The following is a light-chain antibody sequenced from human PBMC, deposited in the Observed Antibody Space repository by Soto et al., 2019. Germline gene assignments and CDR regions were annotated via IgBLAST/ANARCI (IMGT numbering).Light chain of an antibody. Sequence: DIQLTQSPSFLSASVGDIVTITFRASQGISSYLAWYQQKPGKAPKLLIYAASTLQSGVPSRFSGSGSGTEFTLTISSLQPEDFATYYCQQSYSTPLTFGGGTKVDI. V-gene: IGKV1-9*01. J-gene: IGKJ4*01. CDR2: AAS. CDR1: QGISSY. CDR3: QQSYSTPLT.